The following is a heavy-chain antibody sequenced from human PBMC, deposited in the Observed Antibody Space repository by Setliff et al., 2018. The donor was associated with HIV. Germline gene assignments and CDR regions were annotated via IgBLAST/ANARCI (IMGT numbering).Heavy chain of an antibody. V-gene: IGHV3-74*01. D-gene: IGHD4-17*01. Sequence: PGGSLRLSCAASGFTFSSYWMHWVRQTPRKGLVWVSRIDNDGSSTSYADSVKGRFTISRDNAKNTLYLQMNSLRAEDTAVYYCAKDGRWLTGRTYYFDYWGQGTLVTVSS. CDR2: IDNDGSST. J-gene: IGHJ4*02. CDR3: AKDGRWLTGRTYYFDY. CDR1: GFTFSSYW.